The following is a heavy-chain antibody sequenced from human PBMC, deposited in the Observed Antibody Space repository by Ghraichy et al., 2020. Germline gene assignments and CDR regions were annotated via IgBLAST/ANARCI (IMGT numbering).Heavy chain of an antibody. V-gene: IGHV3-23*01. CDR2: ISGSGGST. CDR1: GFTFSSYA. CDR3: AKDQNPNRGIFGVVIMEQPIDY. J-gene: IGHJ4*02. D-gene: IGHD3-3*01. Sequence: GGSQRLSCAASGFTFSSYAMSWVRQAPGKGLEWVSAISGSGGSTYYADSVKGRFTISRDNSKNTLYLQMNSLRAEDTAVYYCAKDQNPNRGIFGVVIMEQPIDYWGQGTLVTVSS.